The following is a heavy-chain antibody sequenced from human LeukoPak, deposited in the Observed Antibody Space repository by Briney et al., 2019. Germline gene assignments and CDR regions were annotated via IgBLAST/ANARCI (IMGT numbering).Heavy chain of an antibody. V-gene: IGHV4-34*01. CDR3: ARSRANYYYYPYYMDG. J-gene: IGHJ6*03. Sequence: SETLSLTCAVYGGSFSGYYWSWIRQPPGKGLEWIGDVTHSGTTNYHPSLKSQVTISVDTSQNQFSLKVNSVTGAETAVYYCARSRANYYYYPYYMDGWDKGTTVTVSS. CDR1: GGSFSGYY. CDR2: VTHSGTT.